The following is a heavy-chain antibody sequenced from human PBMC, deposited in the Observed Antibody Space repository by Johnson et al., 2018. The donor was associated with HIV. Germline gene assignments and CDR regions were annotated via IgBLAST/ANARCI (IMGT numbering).Heavy chain of an antibody. Sequence: EVQLVESGGGVVQPGRSLRLSCAASGFTFSSYAMSWVRQAPGKGLEWVSAISGSGGSTYYADSVKGRFHISRDNSHNTLYLQMNSLRAEDTAVYYCAKTSRGSSWFDAFDIWGQGTMVTVSS. D-gene: IGHD6-13*01. CDR1: GFTFSSYA. CDR3: AKTSRGSSWFDAFDI. J-gene: IGHJ3*02. V-gene: IGHV3-23*04. CDR2: ISGSGGST.